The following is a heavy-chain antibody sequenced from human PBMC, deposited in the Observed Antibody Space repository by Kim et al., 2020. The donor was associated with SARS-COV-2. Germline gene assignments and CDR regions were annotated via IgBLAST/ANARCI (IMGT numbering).Heavy chain of an antibody. J-gene: IGHJ4*02. V-gene: IGHV3-33*01. CDR3: ALGPGIAAATVFSD. Sequence: ADSVKGRFTISRDNSKNTLYLQMNSLRAEDTAVYYCALGPGIAAATVFSDWGQGTLVTVSS. D-gene: IGHD6-13*01.